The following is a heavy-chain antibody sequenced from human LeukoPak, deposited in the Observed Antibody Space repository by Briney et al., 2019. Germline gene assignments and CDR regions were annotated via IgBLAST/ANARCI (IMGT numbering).Heavy chain of an antibody. J-gene: IGHJ5*02. Sequence: SETLSLTCTVSGYSISSDYYWGWIRQPPGKGLEWIGTIYHSGSTYYNPSLNSRLTISVDTSKNQFSLKLTSVTAADTAVYYCARSSSSGWGFRFDPWGQGTLVTVSS. CDR3: ARSSSSGWGFRFDP. D-gene: IGHD6-19*01. V-gene: IGHV4-38-2*02. CDR1: GYSISSDYY. CDR2: IYHSGST.